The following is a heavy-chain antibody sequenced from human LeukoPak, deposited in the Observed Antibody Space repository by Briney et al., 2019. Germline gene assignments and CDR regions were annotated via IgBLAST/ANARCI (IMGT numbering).Heavy chain of an antibody. Sequence: GGSLRLSCAASGFTFSDYYMSWIRQAPGKGLEWVSYISSSGSTIYYADSVKGRFTISRDNSKNTLYLQMNSLRAEDTAVYYCAKDGLYSYGLAPIDYWGQGTLVTVSS. D-gene: IGHD5-18*01. J-gene: IGHJ4*02. CDR2: ISSSGSTI. CDR3: AKDGLYSYGLAPIDY. CDR1: GFTFSDYY. V-gene: IGHV3-11*01.